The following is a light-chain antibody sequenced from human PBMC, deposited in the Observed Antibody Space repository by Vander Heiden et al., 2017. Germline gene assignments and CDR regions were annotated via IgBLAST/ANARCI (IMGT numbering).Light chain of an antibody. CDR2: WAS. Sequence: DIVMTQSPDSLAGSLGERATINCKSSQSRLYRHNIKSLLAWYQQKAGKSPQVLFYWASTRETGVPERFTGSGSGTDFTLTITNVRAEDVAVYYCHQDIKTPYTFGPGTKVEIK. J-gene: IGKJ2*01. CDR1: QSRLYRHNIKSL. V-gene: IGKV4-1*01. CDR3: HQDIKTPYT.